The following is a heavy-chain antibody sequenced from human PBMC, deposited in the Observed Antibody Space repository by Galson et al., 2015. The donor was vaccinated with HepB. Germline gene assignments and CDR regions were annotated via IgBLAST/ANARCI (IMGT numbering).Heavy chain of an antibody. J-gene: IGHJ6*02. CDR2: ISGSGGST. CDR3: AKGTESTRLGGMDV. D-gene: IGHD3-16*01. CDR1: GFTFSNAW. Sequence: SLRLSCAASGFTFSNAWMNWVRQAPGKGLEWVSAISGSGGSTYYADSVKGRFTISRDNSKNTLYLQMNSLRAEDTAVYYCAKGTESTRLGGMDVWGQGITVTVS. V-gene: IGHV3-23*01.